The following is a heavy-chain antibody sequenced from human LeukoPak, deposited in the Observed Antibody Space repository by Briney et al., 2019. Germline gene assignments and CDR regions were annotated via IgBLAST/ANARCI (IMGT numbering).Heavy chain of an antibody. V-gene: IGHV3-9*01. CDR3: AKDRSPHYGDYLSRGMDV. CDR2: ISWNSGSI. J-gene: IGHJ6*02. D-gene: IGHD4-17*01. CDR1: GFTFDDYA. Sequence: PGGSLRLSCAASGFTFDDYAMHWVRQAPGKGLEWVSGISWNSGSIGYADSVKGRFTISRDNAKNSLYLQMNSLRAEDTALYYCAKDRSPHYGDYLSRGMDVWGQGTTVTVSS.